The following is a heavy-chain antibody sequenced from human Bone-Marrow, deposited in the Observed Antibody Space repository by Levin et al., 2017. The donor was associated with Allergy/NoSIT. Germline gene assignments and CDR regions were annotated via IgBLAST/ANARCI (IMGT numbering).Heavy chain of an antibody. CDR3: VRQARDHDAFDF. Sequence: GGSLRLSCQASGYTFAKNWIGWVRQMPGKGLEWMGIIYPGDSESRYSPSFQGQVTISVDKSNDTAYLQWRSLKASDTAFYYCVRQARDHDAFDFWGQGTMVSVSS. CDR2: IYPGDSES. CDR1: GYTFAKNW. J-gene: IGHJ3*01. V-gene: IGHV5-51*01.